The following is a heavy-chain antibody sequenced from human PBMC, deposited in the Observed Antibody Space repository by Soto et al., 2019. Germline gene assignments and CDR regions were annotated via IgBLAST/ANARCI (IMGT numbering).Heavy chain of an antibody. CDR3: AKLVRAGDDFDY. V-gene: IGHV3-74*01. CDR1: GFTFSNTW. J-gene: IGHJ4*02. D-gene: IGHD2-21*02. Sequence: GGSLRLSCAASGFTFSNTWMYWVRQAPGKGLVWVSTINSDGSGTVYADSVKGRFTVSRDNAKNTLYLQMISLRAEDTAVYHCAKLVRAGDDFDYWGQGTLVTVSS. CDR2: INSDGSGT.